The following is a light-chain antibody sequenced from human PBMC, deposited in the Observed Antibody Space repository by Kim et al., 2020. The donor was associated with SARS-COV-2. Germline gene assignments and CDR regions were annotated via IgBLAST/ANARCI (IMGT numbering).Light chain of an antibody. V-gene: IGLV1-51*02. J-gene: IGLJ1*01. Sequence: GQNVIISCSGGSSNIGRNYVSWYQLLPGTAPKLLIYEDSNRYSWIPDRFSGSKSGTTATLAITGVQAGDEAEYFCGTWDSRLSGGVFGTGTKVTVL. CDR1: SSNIGRNY. CDR2: EDS. CDR3: GTWDSRLSGGV.